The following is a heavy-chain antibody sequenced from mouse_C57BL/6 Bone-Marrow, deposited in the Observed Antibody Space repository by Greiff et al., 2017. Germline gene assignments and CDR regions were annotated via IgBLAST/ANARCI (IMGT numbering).Heavy chain of an antibody. CDR1: GFNIKDDY. Sequence: VQLQQSGAELVRPGASVKLSCTASGFNIKDDYMHWVKQRPEQGLEWIGWIDPENGDTEYASKFQGKATITADTSSNTAYLQLSSLTSDDTAVYYCTTWAPTGDAMDYWGQGTSVTVSS. J-gene: IGHJ4*01. V-gene: IGHV14-4*01. CDR3: TTWAPTGDAMDY. D-gene: IGHD1-1*01. CDR2: IDPENGDT.